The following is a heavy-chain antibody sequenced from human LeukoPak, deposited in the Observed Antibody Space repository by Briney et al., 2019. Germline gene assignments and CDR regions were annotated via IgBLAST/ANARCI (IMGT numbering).Heavy chain of an antibody. CDR3: ARPRPGWSSVMPYFDY. J-gene: IGHJ4*02. CDR2: ISWNSGSI. Sequence: GGSLRLSCAASGFTFDDYAMHWVRQAPGKGLEWVSGISWNSGSIGYADSVKGRFTISRDNAKNSLYLQMNSLRAEDTAVYYCARPRPGWSSVMPYFDYWGQGTLVTVSS. V-gene: IGHV3-9*01. CDR1: GFTFDDYA. D-gene: IGHD3-16*01.